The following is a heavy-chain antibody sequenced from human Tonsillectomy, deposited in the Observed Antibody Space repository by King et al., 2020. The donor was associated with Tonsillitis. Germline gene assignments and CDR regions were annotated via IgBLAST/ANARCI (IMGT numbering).Heavy chain of an antibody. CDR1: GFTFSSYW. J-gene: IGHJ5*02. CDR2: IKEDGSEK. Sequence: VQLVESGGGLVQPGGSLRLSCAASGFTFSSYWMSWVRQAPGKGLEWVANIKEDGSEKYYVDSVKGGFTISRDNAKNTLYLQMNSLRAEDTAVYFCARDQGWFDPWGQGTLVTVSS. V-gene: IGHV3-7*01. CDR3: ARDQGWFDP.